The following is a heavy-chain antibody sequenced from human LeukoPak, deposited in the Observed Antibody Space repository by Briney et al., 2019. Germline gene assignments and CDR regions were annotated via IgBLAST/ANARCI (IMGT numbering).Heavy chain of an antibody. J-gene: IGHJ6*03. CDR3: AKEGLATVTNYYYYYMDV. CDR1: GFTFSSYG. V-gene: IGHV3-23*01. D-gene: IGHD4-17*01. CDR2: ISGSGGST. Sequence: GGSLRLSCAASGFTFSSYGMSWVRQAPGKGLEWVSAISGSGGSTYYADSVKGRFTISRDNSKNTLYLQMNSLRAEDTAVYYCAKEGLATVTNYYYYYMDVWGKGTTVTISS.